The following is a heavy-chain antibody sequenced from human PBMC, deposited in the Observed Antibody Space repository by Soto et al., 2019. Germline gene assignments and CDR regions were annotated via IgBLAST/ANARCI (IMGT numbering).Heavy chain of an antibody. CDR1: GGSISIYY. Sequence: PSETLSLTCTVSGGSISIYYWSWIRQPPGKGLEWIGYIYYSGSTNYNPSLKSRVTISVDTSKNQFSLKLSSVTAADTAVYYCARGGVTPCDYWGQGTLVTVSS. D-gene: IGHD3-16*01. CDR3: ARGGVTPCDY. CDR2: IYYSGST. V-gene: IGHV4-59*01. J-gene: IGHJ4*02.